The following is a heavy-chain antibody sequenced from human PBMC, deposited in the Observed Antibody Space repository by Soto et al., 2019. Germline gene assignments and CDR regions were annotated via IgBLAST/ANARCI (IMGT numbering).Heavy chain of an antibody. Sequence: GGSLRLSCEASGFSFGSYSMNWVRQAPGKGLEWDSFISGRGTTTYYADSGRGRFTVSRDNAKNSLSLEVNSLRDEDTAVYYCARLGYCSSATCKSYFYYYGMDVWGQGTTVTVYS. CDR1: GFSFGSYS. J-gene: IGHJ6*02. CDR2: ISGRGTTT. V-gene: IGHV3-48*02. D-gene: IGHD2-2*01. CDR3: ARLGYCSSATCKSYFYYYGMDV.